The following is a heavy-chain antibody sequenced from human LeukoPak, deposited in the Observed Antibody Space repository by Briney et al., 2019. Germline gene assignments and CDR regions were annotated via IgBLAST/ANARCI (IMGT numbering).Heavy chain of an antibody. D-gene: IGHD3-22*01. Sequence: PGGSLRLSCVVSGFTFSSYGMHWVRQAPGKGLEWVAFIWYDGTKKYYADSVKGRFTISRDNSENTMYLQVNSLRAEDTAVYYCAKGPKVLVFTRDHHMDVWGKGTTVIISS. CDR2: IWYDGTKK. V-gene: IGHV3-30*02. CDR1: GFTFSSYG. CDR3: AKGPKVLVFTRDHHMDV. J-gene: IGHJ6*03.